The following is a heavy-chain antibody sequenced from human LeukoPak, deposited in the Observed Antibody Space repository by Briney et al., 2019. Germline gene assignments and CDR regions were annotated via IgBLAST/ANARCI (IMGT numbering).Heavy chain of an antibody. CDR3: ARETVTRLRYFDL. V-gene: IGHV1-46*01. CDR2: INPSGGST. D-gene: IGHD4-17*01. Sequence: ASVKVPCKASGYTFTSYYMHWVRQAPGQGLEWMGIINPSGGSTSYAQKFQGRVTMTRDMSTSTVYMELSSLRSEDTAVYYCARETVTRLRYFDLWGRGTQVTVSS. CDR1: GYTFTSYY. J-gene: IGHJ2*01.